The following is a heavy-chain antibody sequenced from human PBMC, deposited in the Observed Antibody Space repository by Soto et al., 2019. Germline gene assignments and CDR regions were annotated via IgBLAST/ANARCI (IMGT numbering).Heavy chain of an antibody. J-gene: IGHJ5*01. Sequence: PSETLSLTCAVYGGSFSGHSWPWLRQSPGKGLEWIGDINHSGRVNYSPSLKSRVTISLDTSKNQFSLTLSAVTAADTAMYYCSTRAYDTNGYYRFDPWGQGTLVTVSS. CDR3: STRAYDTNGYYRFDP. D-gene: IGHD3-22*01. CDR1: GGSFSGHS. V-gene: IGHV4-34*01. CDR2: INHSGRV.